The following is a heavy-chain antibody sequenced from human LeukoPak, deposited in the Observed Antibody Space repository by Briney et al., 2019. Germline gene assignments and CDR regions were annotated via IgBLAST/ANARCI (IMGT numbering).Heavy chain of an antibody. D-gene: IGHD2-8*02. CDR2: IYPGDSDT. J-gene: IGHJ4*02. CDR1: GYRFTSYW. CDR3: ARQEDFGTTGTYDF. Sequence: GESLKISCQGSGYRFTSYWIGWVRQLPGKGLELMGVIYPGDSDTNYSPSFQDQITISADKSITTAYLHWGTLRASDTAIYYCARQEDFGTTGTYDFWGLGTLVTVSS. V-gene: IGHV5-51*01.